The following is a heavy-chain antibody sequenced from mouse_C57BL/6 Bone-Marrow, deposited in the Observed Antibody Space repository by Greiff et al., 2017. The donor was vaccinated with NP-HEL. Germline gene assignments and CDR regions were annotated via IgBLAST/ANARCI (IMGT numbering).Heavy chain of an antibody. CDR2: IDPNSGGT. J-gene: IGHJ1*03. D-gene: IGHD1-1*01. CDR1: GYTFTSYW. V-gene: IGHV1-72*01. CDR3: ARSLTPHYYGSSYGGWYFDV. Sequence: VQLQQSGAELVKPGASVKLSCKASGYTFTSYWMHWVKQRPGRGLEWIGRIDPNSGGTKYNEKFKRKATLTVDKPSSTAYMQLSSLTSEDSAVYYCARSLTPHYYGSSYGGWYFDVWGTGTTVTVSS.